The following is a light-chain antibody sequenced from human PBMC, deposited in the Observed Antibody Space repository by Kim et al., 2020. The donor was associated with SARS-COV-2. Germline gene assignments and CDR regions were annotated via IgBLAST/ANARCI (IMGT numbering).Light chain of an antibody. J-gene: IGLJ2*01. CDR2: GKN. CDR1: SLRRYY. Sequence: SSELTQDPAVSAALGQTVRITCQGDSLRRYYATWYQQKPGQAPILVIYGKNNRPSGIPDRFSGSSSGNTASLTITGTQAGDEADYYCNSRDSNDNVVFGG. CDR3: NSRDSNDNVV. V-gene: IGLV3-19*01.